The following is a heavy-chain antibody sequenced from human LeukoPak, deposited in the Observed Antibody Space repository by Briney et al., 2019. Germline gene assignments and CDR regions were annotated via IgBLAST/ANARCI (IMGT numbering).Heavy chain of an antibody. CDR3: ARAPMIVVVFPPRLDF. Sequence: ASEKVSCKTSGYTFTGNYIHWVRHAPGQGLEWMGWINPNTGGTNYAQKFLGRVTMTSDTSISTAYMELSSLKSDVTAMYYGARAPMIVVVFPPRLDFWGQGTLVTVSS. J-gene: IGHJ4*02. CDR2: INPNTGGT. V-gene: IGHV1-2*02. D-gene: IGHD3-22*01. CDR1: GYTFTGNY.